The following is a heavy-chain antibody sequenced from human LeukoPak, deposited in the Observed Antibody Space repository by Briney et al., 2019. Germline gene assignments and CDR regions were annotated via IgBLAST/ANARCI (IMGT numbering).Heavy chain of an antibody. D-gene: IGHD2-21*02. CDR3: TEAHCGGDCYSSHYYYGMDV. V-gene: IGHV3-49*03. CDR1: GFTFGDYA. Sequence: GGSLRLSCTASGFTFGDYAMSWFRQAPGKGLEWVGFIRSKAYGGTTEYPASVKGRFTISSDDSKSIAYLQMNSLKTEDTAVYYCTEAHCGGDCYSSHYYYGMDVWGQGTTVTVSS. CDR2: IRSKAYGGTT. J-gene: IGHJ6*02.